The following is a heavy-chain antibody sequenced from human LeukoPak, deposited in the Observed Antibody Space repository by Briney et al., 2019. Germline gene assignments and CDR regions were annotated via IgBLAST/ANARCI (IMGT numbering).Heavy chain of an antibody. CDR1: GFTFDDYG. CDR2: INWNGGST. D-gene: IGHD2-21*01. J-gene: IGHJ6*03. CDR3: ASFGDASYFYYVDV. V-gene: IGHV3-20*04. Sequence: PGGSLRLSCAASGFTFDDYGMSWVRQAPGKGLEWVSGINWNGGSTDYADSVKGRFTISRDNAKNSLYLQMSSLRAEGTALYYCASFGDASYFYYVDVWGNGTTVTVSS.